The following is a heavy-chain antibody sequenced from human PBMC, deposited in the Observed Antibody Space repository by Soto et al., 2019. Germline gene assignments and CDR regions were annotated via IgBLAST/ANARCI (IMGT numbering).Heavy chain of an antibody. CDR1: GYSFTSYW. Sequence: PGESLKISCKGSGYSFTSYWISWVRQMPGKGLEWMGRIDPSDSYTNYSPSFQGHVTISADKSISTAYPQWSSLKASDTAMYYCARHKVEAVAARPNGMDVWGQGTTVTVSS. J-gene: IGHJ6*02. CDR2: IDPSDSYT. D-gene: IGHD6-6*01. V-gene: IGHV5-10-1*01. CDR3: ARHKVEAVAARPNGMDV.